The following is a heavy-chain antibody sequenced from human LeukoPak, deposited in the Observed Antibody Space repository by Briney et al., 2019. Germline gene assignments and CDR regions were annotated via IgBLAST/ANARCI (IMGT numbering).Heavy chain of an antibody. J-gene: IGHJ4*02. D-gene: IGHD4-17*01. Sequence: PGGSLRLSCAASGFTFGDYGMSWVRQAPGKGLEWVSGLNWDGGTTGHADSVKGRFTISRDNAKNSLYLQMNSLRVEDTALYYCARAQTYGDYRLLLDYWGQGTLVTVSS. CDR3: ARAQTYGDYRLLLDY. CDR2: LNWDGGTT. V-gene: IGHV3-20*04. CDR1: GFTFGDYG.